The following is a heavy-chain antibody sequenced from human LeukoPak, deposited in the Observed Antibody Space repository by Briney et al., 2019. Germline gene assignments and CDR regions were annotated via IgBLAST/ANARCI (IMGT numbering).Heavy chain of an antibody. CDR3: AKEISPSYDSNPFDI. D-gene: IGHD3-22*01. V-gene: IGHV3-9*01. Sequence: GRSLRLSCAASGFTFDDYAMHWVRQAPGKGLEWVSGISWNSGSIGYADSVKGRFTISRDNAKNSLYLQMNSLGAEDTALYYCAKEISPSYDSNPFDIWGQGTMVTVSS. J-gene: IGHJ3*02. CDR1: GFTFDDYA. CDR2: ISWNSGSI.